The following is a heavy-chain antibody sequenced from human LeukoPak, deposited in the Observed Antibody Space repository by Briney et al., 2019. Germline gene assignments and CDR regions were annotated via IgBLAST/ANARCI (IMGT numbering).Heavy chain of an antibody. Sequence: GRSLRLSCAASGFTFSSYGMHWVRQAPGKGLEWVAVISYDGSNKYYADSVKGRFTISRDNSKNTLYLQMNSLRAEDTAVYYCAKVLFDSSGYYGRDALDIWGQGTMVTVSS. D-gene: IGHD3-22*01. CDR3: AKVLFDSSGYYGRDALDI. CDR1: GFTFSSYG. V-gene: IGHV3-30*18. CDR2: ISYDGSNK. J-gene: IGHJ3*02.